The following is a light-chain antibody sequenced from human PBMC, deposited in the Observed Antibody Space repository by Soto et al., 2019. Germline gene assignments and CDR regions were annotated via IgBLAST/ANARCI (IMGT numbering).Light chain of an antibody. CDR3: LQYNKWPMS. CDR2: SAS. Sequence: EIVMTQSPVTLSVSPGESAALSCRASQNIATNLAWYHQKPGQAPRLLIYSASSRATGLPARFSGSGSGTEFTLTINSLQSEELGVYYCLQYNKWPMSFCQGTRLEMK. CDR1: QNIATN. V-gene: IGKV3-15*01. J-gene: IGKJ2*01.